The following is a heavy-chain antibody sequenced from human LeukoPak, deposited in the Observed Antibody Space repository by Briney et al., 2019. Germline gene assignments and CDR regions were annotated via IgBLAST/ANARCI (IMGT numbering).Heavy chain of an antibody. D-gene: IGHD3-10*01. V-gene: IGHV3-23*01. CDR2: ISGSGGST. CDR1: GFTFSSYG. J-gene: IGHJ4*02. CDR3: AKSITMVRGVIINFDY. Sequence: GGSLRLSCAASGFTFSSYGMSWVRQAPGKGLEWVSAISGSGGSTYYADSVKGRFTISRDNSKNTLYLQMNSLRAEDTAVYYCAKSITMVRGVIINFDYWGREPWSPSPQ.